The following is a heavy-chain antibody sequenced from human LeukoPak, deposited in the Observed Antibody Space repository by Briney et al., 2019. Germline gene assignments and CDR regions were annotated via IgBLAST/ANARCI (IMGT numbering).Heavy chain of an antibody. J-gene: IGHJ4*02. Sequence: SETLSLTCTVSGGLISSGSYYWSWIRQPAGKGLEWVGRMYTSGSTNYNPSLKSRVTISVDTSKNQFSLKLNSVTAADTAVYYCARDREDILPGAKRKTWYFDYWGQGTLVTVSS. CDR3: ARDREDILPGAKRKTWYFDY. V-gene: IGHV4-61*02. CDR2: MYTSGST. D-gene: IGHD2-2*01. CDR1: GGLISSGSYY.